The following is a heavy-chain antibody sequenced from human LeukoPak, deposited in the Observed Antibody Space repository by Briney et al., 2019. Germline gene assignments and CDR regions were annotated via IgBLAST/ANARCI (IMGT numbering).Heavy chain of an antibody. J-gene: IGHJ4*02. D-gene: IGHD6-6*01. Sequence: SETLSLTCAVYGGSFSGYYWSWIRQPPGKGLEWIGEINHSGSTYYNPSLKSRVTISVDTSKNQFSLKLSSVTAADTAVYYCARRYSSSSDLDYWGQGTLVTVSS. CDR3: ARRYSSSSDLDY. CDR1: GGSFSGYY. V-gene: IGHV4-34*01. CDR2: INHSGST.